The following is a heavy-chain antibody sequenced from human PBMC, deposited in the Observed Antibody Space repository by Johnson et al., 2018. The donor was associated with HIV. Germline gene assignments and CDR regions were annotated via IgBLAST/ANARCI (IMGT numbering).Heavy chain of an antibody. CDR2: ISSSGGST. CDR3: ARACSGGSCYEEKSPDAFDI. V-gene: IGHV3-11*04. Sequence: QVQLVESGGGLVKPGGSLRLSCAASRFTFSDYYMSWIRQTPGKGLEWVSYISSSGGSTYYADSVKGRFTISRDNSKSTLFLQMNSLRAEDTAVYYCARACSGGSCYEEKSPDAFDIWGQGTMVTVSS. D-gene: IGHD2-15*01. CDR1: RFTFSDYY. J-gene: IGHJ3*02.